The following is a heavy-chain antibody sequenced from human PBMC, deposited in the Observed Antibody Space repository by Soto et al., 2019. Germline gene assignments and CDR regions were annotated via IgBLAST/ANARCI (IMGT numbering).Heavy chain of an antibody. CDR3: ARGNWNYYYGFDV. D-gene: IGHD1-20*01. V-gene: IGHV3-7*01. CDR2: IKPDGSEQ. CDR1: EFTCDKYY. Sequence: WWSLRLSCSASEFTCDKYYMTWVRQAPGKGPEWVANIKPDGSEQYYVDSVKGRFTISRDNANNSLYLQMNSLRAEDTAVYFCARGNWNYYYGFDVWGQGTTVTVSS. J-gene: IGHJ6*02.